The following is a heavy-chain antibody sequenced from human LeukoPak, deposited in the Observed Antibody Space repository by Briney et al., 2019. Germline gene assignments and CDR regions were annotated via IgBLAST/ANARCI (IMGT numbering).Heavy chain of an antibody. CDR3: STSPQYYYYYMDV. Sequence: SETLSLTCAVYGGSFSGYYWSWIRQPPGKGLEWIGEINHSGSTNYNPSLKSRVTISVDTSKNQFSLKLSSVTAADTAVYYCSTSPQYYYYYMDVWGKGTTVTVSS. V-gene: IGHV4-34*01. CDR1: GGSFSGYY. D-gene: IGHD2-2*01. J-gene: IGHJ6*03. CDR2: INHSGST.